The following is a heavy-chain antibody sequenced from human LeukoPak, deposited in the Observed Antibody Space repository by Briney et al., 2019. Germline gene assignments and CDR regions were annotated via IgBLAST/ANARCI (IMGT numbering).Heavy chain of an antibody. CDR2: MNPNSGNT. Sequence: VASVKVSCKASGGTFSSYAISWVRQAPGQGLEWMGWMNPNSGNTGYAQKFQGRVTITRNTSISTAYMELSSLRSEDTAVYYCARWGSGYSDIWGQGTMVTVSS. D-gene: IGHD3-22*01. V-gene: IGHV1-8*03. CDR3: ARWGSGYSDI. CDR1: GGTFSSYA. J-gene: IGHJ3*02.